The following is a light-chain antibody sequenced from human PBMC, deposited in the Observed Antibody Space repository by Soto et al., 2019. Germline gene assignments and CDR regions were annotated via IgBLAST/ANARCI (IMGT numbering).Light chain of an antibody. Sequence: VMTQSPVTLSVSPGERVTLSCRASQSVETNLAWYLQKPGQAPRLLISGASTRATGVPARFSGSGSGTEFTLTISSLQSEDFAVYYCQQYNRWPLTFGGGAKVEIK. CDR1: QSVETN. CDR3: QQYNRWPLT. J-gene: IGKJ4*01. CDR2: GAS. V-gene: IGKV3-15*01.